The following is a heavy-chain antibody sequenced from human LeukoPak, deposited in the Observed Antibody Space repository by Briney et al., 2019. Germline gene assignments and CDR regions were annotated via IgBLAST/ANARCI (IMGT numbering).Heavy chain of an antibody. Sequence: GGSLRLSCAASGLTFSSYGMHWVRQAPGKGLEWVAVISYDGSNKYYADSVKGRFTISRDNSKNTLYLQMNSLRAEDTAVYYCAKGVYSYGYRSDWFDPWGQGTLVTVSS. V-gene: IGHV3-30*18. CDR3: AKGVYSYGYRSDWFDP. CDR1: GLTFSSYG. J-gene: IGHJ5*02. CDR2: ISYDGSNK. D-gene: IGHD5-18*01.